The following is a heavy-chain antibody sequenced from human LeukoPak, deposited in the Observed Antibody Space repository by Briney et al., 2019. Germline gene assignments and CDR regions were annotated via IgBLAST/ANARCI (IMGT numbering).Heavy chain of an antibody. J-gene: IGHJ4*02. CDR2: ISAYNGNT. CDR1: GYTFTSYG. D-gene: IGHD2-15*01. CDR3: ARGRTARGYCSGGSCYFDY. Sequence: ASVKVSCKASGYTFTSYGISWVRQAPGQRLEWMGWISAYNGNTNYAQKLQGRVTMTTDTSTSTAYMELRSLRSDDTAVYYCARGRTARGYCSGGSCYFDYWGQGTLVTVSS. V-gene: IGHV1-18*01.